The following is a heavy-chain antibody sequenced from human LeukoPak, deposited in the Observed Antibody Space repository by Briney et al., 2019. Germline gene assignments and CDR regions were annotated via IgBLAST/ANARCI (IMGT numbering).Heavy chain of an antibody. CDR1: GFTFRNCA. J-gene: IGHJ4*02. V-gene: IGHV3-23*01. CDR3: AKHVSGSLFYFDY. CDR2: ISGTGYNT. D-gene: IGHD3-10*01. Sequence: GGSLRLSCAASGFTFRNCAMSWVRQAPGKGLEWVSGISGTGYNTYYADSVKGRLTISRDNSKNTLYLQMNSLGAEDTAVYYCAKHVSGSLFYFDYWGQRTLVTVSS.